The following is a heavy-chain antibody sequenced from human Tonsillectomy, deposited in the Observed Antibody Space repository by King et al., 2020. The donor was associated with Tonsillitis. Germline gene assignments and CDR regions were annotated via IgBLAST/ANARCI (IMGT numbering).Heavy chain of an antibody. CDR2: IYYSGST. Sequence: VQLQESGPGLVKPSETLSLTCTVSGGSISSYYWSWIRQPPGKGLEWIGYIYYSGSTNYNPSLKSRVTISVDTSKNQFSLKLSSVTAADTAVHYCAREAEDWYFDLWGRGTLVTVSS. V-gene: IGHV4-59*01. CDR3: AREAEDWYFDL. J-gene: IGHJ2*01. CDR1: GGSISSYY.